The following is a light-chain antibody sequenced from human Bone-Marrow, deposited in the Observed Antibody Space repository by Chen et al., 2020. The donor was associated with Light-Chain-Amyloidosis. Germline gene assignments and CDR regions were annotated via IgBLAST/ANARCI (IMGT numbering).Light chain of an antibody. CDR3: QQYGSSLWT. CDR2: GAT. Sequence: EIVLAQSPGTLALSPGEGATLSCRASQSVSLSYLAWYQQKPGQAPRLLIYGATSRAAGIPDRFSGSGSGTDFTLTISRLEPEDCAVYYCQQYGSSLWTFGQGTKVELK. CDR1: QSVSLSY. J-gene: IGKJ1*01. V-gene: IGKV3-20*01.